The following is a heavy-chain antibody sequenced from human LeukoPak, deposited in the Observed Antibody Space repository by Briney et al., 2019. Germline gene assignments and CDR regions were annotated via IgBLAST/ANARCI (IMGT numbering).Heavy chain of an antibody. Sequence: GASVKVSCKASGYTFTSYGISWVRQAPGQGLEWMGWISAYNGNTNYAQKLQGRVTMTTDTSTSTAYMELRSLRSDDTAVCYCARDRLDVWFGELSDAFDIWGQGTMVTVSS. D-gene: IGHD3-10*01. CDR1: GYTFTSYG. J-gene: IGHJ3*02. CDR2: ISAYNGNT. CDR3: ARDRLDVWFGELSDAFDI. V-gene: IGHV1-18*01.